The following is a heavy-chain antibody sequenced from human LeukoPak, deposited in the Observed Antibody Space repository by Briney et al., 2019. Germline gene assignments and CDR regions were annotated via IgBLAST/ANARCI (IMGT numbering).Heavy chain of an antibody. V-gene: IGHV1-2*04. CDR2: INPNSGGT. Sequence: ASVKVSCKASGYTFTSYGISWVRQAPGQGLEWMGWINPNSGGTNYAQKFQGWVTMTRDTSISTAYMELSRLRSDDTAVYYCARGVRGPDPLFDYWGQGTLVIVSS. CDR3: ARGVRGPDPLFDY. D-gene: IGHD1-14*01. CDR1: GYTFTSYG. J-gene: IGHJ4*02.